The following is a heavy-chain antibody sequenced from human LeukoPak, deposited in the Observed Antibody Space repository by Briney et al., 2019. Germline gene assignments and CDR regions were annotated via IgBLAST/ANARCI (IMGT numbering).Heavy chain of an antibody. CDR3: ARHERPLAVAGEFDY. CDR2: IYYSGST. V-gene: IGHV4-39*01. D-gene: IGHD6-19*01. J-gene: IGHJ4*02. Sequence: SETLSLTCTVSGGSISSSSYYWGWIRQPPGKGLEWIGSIYYSGSTYYNPSLKSRVTTSVDTSKNQFSLKLSSVTAADTAVYYCARHERPLAVAGEFDYWGQGTLVTVSS. CDR1: GGSISSSSYY.